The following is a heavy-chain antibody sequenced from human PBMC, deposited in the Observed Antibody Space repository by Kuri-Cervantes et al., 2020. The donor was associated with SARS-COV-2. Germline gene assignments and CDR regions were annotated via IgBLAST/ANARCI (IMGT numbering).Heavy chain of an antibody. D-gene: IGHD6-6*01. CDR2: ISGSGGST. CDR1: GFTFSSYG. CDR3: AKDYRQLAASDAFDI. Sequence: GESLKISCAASGFTFSSYGMHWVRQAPGKGLEWVSAISGSGGSTYYADSVKGRFTISRDNSKNTLYLQMNSLRAEDTAVYYCAKDYRQLAASDAFDIWGQGTMVTVSS. V-gene: IGHV3-23*01. J-gene: IGHJ3*02.